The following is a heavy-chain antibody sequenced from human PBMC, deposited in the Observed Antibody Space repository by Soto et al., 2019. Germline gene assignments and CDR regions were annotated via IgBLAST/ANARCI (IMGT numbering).Heavy chain of an antibody. CDR2: ISGSGGST. Sequence: PGGSLRLSGAASGFTFSSYAMSWVRQAPGKGLEWVSAISGSGGSTYYADSVKGRFTISRDNSKNTLYLQMNSLRAEDTAVYYCAKDREPYYDILIYDYWGQGTLVTVSS. J-gene: IGHJ4*02. D-gene: IGHD3-9*01. CDR3: AKDREPYYDILIYDY. V-gene: IGHV3-23*01. CDR1: GFTFSSYA.